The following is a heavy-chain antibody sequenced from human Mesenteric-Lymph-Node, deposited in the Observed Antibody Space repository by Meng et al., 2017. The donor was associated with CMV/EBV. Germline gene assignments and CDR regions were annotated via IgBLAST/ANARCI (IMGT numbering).Heavy chain of an antibody. CDR2: IWYDGSNK. J-gene: IGHJ4*02. CDR1: GFTFSSYG. V-gene: IGHV3-33*01. CDR3: ARVGFRGCSSTSCYEDY. D-gene: IGHD2-2*01. Sequence: GESLKISCAASGFTFSSYGMHWVRQAPGKGLEWVAVIWYDGSNKYYADSVKGRFTISRDNSKNTLYLQMNSLRAEDTAVYYCARVGFRGCSSTSCYEDYWGQGTLVTVSS.